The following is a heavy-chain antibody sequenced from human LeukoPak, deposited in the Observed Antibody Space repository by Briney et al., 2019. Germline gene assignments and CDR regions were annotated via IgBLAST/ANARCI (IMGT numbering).Heavy chain of an antibody. Sequence: SETLSLTCTVSGGPIGSYYWSWIRQPPGKGLEWIGYIYNSGSTNYSPSLKSRVSISVDTPKNQFSLRLSSVTAADTAVYYCARPSRDGYRYTFDYWGQGILVTVSS. CDR2: IYNSGST. CDR3: ARPSRDGYRYTFDY. J-gene: IGHJ4*02. D-gene: IGHD5-24*01. V-gene: IGHV4-59*01. CDR1: GGPIGSYY.